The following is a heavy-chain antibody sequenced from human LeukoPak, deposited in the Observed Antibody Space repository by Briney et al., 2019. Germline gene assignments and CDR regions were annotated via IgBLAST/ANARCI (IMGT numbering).Heavy chain of an antibody. CDR3: ARCGDVVVTAHDAFDI. CDR1: GYTFTSYD. D-gene: IGHD2-21*02. J-gene: IGHJ3*02. CDR2: MNPNSGNT. V-gene: IGHV1-8*01. Sequence: ASVTVSCKASGYTFTSYDINWVRQATGQGLEWMGWMNPNSGNTGYAQKFQGRVTMTRNTSISTAYMELSSLRSEDTAVYYCARCGDVVVTAHDAFDIWGQGTMVTVSS.